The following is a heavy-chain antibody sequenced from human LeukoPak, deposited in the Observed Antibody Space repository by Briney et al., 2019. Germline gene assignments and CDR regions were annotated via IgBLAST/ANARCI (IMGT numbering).Heavy chain of an antibody. CDR2: INTDGSST. J-gene: IGHJ4*02. Sequence: PGGSLRLSCAASGFTFSSYWMHWVRQAPGKGLVWVSRINTDGSSTSYADSVKGRFTISRDNAKNTLYLQMNSLRAEDTAVNYCARGRPMDNFDYWGQGTLVTVSS. CDR1: GFTFSSYW. D-gene: IGHD3-10*01. CDR3: ARGRPMDNFDY. V-gene: IGHV3-74*01.